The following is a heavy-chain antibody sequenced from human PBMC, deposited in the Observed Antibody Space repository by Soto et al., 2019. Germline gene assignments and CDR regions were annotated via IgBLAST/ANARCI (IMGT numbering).Heavy chain of an antibody. J-gene: IGHJ4*02. CDR2: ISAYNGNT. Sequence: ASVKVSCKASGYTFTSYGISWVRQAPGQGLEWMGWISAYNGNTNYAQKLQGRVTMTTDTSTSTAYMKLRSLRSDDTAVYYCARGSDYYDSSGYLDYWGQGTLVTVSS. D-gene: IGHD3-22*01. V-gene: IGHV1-18*04. CDR3: ARGSDYYDSSGYLDY. CDR1: GYTFTSYG.